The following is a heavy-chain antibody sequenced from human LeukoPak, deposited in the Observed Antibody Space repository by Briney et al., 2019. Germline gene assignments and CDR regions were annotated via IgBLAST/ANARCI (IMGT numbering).Heavy chain of an antibody. V-gene: IGHV4-59*01. CDR3: ARAPRRSGYYSQYWYFDL. D-gene: IGHD3-22*01. Sequence: SETLSLTCTVSGGSISSYYWSWVRQPPGKGLEWTGYISYSGSTNYNPSLKSRVTILVDTSKNQFSLKLSSVTAADTAVYYCARAPRRSGYYSQYWYFDLWGRGTLVTVSS. CDR1: GGSISSYY. CDR2: ISYSGST. J-gene: IGHJ2*01.